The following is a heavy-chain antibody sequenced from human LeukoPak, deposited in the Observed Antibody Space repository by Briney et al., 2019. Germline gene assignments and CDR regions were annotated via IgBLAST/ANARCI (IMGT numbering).Heavy chain of an antibody. D-gene: IGHD2-15*01. CDR2: ISSSSSTI. CDR3: ARGRFVVVVAATIFDY. CDR1: GFTFSSYS. V-gene: IGHV3-48*01. J-gene: IGHJ4*02. Sequence: GGSLRLSCAASGFTFSSYSMNWVRQAPGKGLEWVSYISSSSSTIYYADSVKGRFTISRDNAKNSLYLQMNSLRAEDTAVYYCARGRFVVVVAATIFDYWGQGTLVTVSS.